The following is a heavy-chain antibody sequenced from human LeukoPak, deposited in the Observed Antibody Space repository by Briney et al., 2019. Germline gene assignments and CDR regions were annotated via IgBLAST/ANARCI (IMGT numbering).Heavy chain of an antibody. D-gene: IGHD6-13*01. Sequence: GGSLRLSCAASGFTFSSYSMNWVRQAPGKGLEWVSSISSSSSYIYYADSVKGRFTISRDNAKNSLYLQMNSLRAEDTAVYYCARGAARPGYTTSWYFWFDPWGQGTLVTVSS. CDR1: GFTFSSYS. V-gene: IGHV3-21*01. J-gene: IGHJ5*02. CDR2: ISSSSSYI. CDR3: ARGAARPGYTTSWYFWFDP.